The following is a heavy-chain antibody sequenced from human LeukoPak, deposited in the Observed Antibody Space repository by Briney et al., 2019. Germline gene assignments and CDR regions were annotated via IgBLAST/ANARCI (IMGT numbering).Heavy chain of an antibody. CDR2: ISGSGGST. Sequence: PGGSLRLSCAASGFTFSSYAMSCVRQAPGKGLEWVSAISGSGGSTYYADSVKGRFTISRDNSKNTLYLQMNSLRAEDTAVYYCAKQGLDYGGNWFGYWGQGTLVTVSS. V-gene: IGHV3-23*01. CDR3: AKQGLDYGGNWFGY. D-gene: IGHD4-23*01. J-gene: IGHJ4*02. CDR1: GFTFSSYA.